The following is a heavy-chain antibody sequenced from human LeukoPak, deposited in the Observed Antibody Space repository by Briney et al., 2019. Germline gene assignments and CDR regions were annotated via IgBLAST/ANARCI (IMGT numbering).Heavy chain of an antibody. D-gene: IGHD4-11*01. V-gene: IGHV3-21*01. CDR3: ARDRRYSNVLDGGAFDI. Sequence: GGSLRLSCAASGFTFSSYSMNWVRQAPGKGREWVSSISSSSSYIYYADSVKGRFTISRDNAKNSLYLQVNSLRDEDTAVYYCARDRRYSNVLDGGAFDIWGQGTMVNVSS. J-gene: IGHJ3*02. CDR1: GFTFSSYS. CDR2: ISSSSSYI.